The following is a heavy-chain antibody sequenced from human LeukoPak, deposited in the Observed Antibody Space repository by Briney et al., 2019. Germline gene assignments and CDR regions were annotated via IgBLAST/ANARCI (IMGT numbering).Heavy chain of an antibody. CDR1: GYTFTGYY. CDR3: ASGGTAGWNWFDP. Sequence: ASVKVSCKASGYTFTGYYMHWVRQAAGQGLEWMGRINPNSGGTNYAQKFQGRVTMTRDTSISTAYMELSRLRSDDTAVYYCASGGTAGWNWFDPWGQGTLVTVSS. D-gene: IGHD1-1*01. J-gene: IGHJ5*02. V-gene: IGHV1-2*06. CDR2: INPNSGGT.